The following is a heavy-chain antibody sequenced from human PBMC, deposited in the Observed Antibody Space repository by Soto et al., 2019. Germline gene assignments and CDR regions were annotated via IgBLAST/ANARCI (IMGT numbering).Heavy chain of an antibody. V-gene: IGHV3-23*01. CDR1: GFTFSSYA. CDR2: ISGSGGST. D-gene: IGHD3-9*01. CDR3: AKDINNYDILTGLFDY. J-gene: IGHJ4*02. Sequence: GGSLRLSCAASGFTFSSYAMSWVRQAPGKGLEWVSAISGSGGSTYYADSVKGRFTISRDNSKNTLYLQMNSLRAEDTAVYYCAKDINNYDILTGLFDYWGQGTLVTVSS.